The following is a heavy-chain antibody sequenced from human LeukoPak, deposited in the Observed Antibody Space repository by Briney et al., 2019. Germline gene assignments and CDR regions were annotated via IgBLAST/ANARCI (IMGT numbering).Heavy chain of an antibody. CDR1: GGTFSSYA. D-gene: IGHD6-19*01. CDR2: IIPIFGTA. V-gene: IGHV1-69*06. CDR3: ARQDGGQWPRQDPLDY. J-gene: IGHJ4*02. Sequence: GSSVKVSCKASGGTFSSYAISWVRQAPGQGLEWMGGIIPIFGTANYAQKFQGRVTITADKSTSTAYMELRSLRPDDTAVYYCARQDGGQWPRQDPLDYWGQGTLVTVSS.